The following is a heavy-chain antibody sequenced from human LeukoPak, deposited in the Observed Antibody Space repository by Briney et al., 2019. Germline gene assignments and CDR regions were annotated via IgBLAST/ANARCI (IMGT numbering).Heavy chain of an antibody. CDR2: LSRGGST. CDR1: GLTVSDNY. D-gene: IGHD2-2*01. J-gene: IGHJ4*02. V-gene: IGHV3-53*01. CDR3: ARVAMTRYCNSASCQYHFDL. Sequence: GGSLRLSCAASGLTVSDNYMTWVRQAPGKGLECVSVLSRGGSTYYTDSVRGRFAISRDNSKNTLYLQMNSLRAEDTALYYCARVAMTRYCNSASCQYHFDLWGQGTVVTVSS.